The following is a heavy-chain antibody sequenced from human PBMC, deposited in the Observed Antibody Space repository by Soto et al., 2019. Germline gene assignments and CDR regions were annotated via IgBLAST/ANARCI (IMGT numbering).Heavy chain of an antibody. CDR1: GGSVSSGNYY. V-gene: IGHV4-61*01. CDR2: IFHTGTT. J-gene: IGHJ4*02. Sequence: TSETLSLTCTVSGGSVSSGNYYWSWIRKPPGKGLEWIGYIFHTGTTNYNPSLKSRVAISLDTSMNQFSLKLSSVTAADTAVYYCTRAPVSGSYCFDFWGQGTPVTVSS. D-gene: IGHD1-26*01. CDR3: TRAPVSGSYCFDF.